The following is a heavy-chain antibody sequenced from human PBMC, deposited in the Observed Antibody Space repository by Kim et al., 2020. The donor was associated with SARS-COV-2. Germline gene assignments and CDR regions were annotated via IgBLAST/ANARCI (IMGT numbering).Heavy chain of an antibody. V-gene: IGHV4-34*01. CDR3: ARGVELRRYYYHYYMDV. CDR2: INHSGST. Sequence: SETLSLTCAVYGGPFSDTYWSWIRQAPGKGLEWIGEINHSGSTNYNPSLQSRVTISVDTSKNQFSLRLRSVTAADTAIYYCARGVELRRYYYHYYMDVWGKGTTVTVSS. D-gene: IGHD1-26*01. CDR1: GGPFSDTY. J-gene: IGHJ6*03.